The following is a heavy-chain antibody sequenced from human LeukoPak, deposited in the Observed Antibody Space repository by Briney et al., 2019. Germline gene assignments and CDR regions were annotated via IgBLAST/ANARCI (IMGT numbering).Heavy chain of an antibody. CDR1: GGSFSGYY. V-gene: IGHV4-34*01. J-gene: IGHJ3*02. Sequence: SETLSLTCAVYGGSFSGYYWSWIRQPPGKGLEWIGEINHSGSTNYNPSLKSRVTISVDTSKNQFSLKLSSVTAADTAVYYCARPLRSGNYDAFDIWGQGTMVTVSS. CDR2: INHSGST. D-gene: IGHD2-15*01. CDR3: ARPLRSGNYDAFDI.